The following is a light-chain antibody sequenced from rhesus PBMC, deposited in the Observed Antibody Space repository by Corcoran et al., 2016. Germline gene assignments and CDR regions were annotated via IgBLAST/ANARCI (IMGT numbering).Light chain of an antibody. V-gene: IGKV1-33*02. J-gene: IGKJ2*01. CDR3: QQHNNYPYS. CDR2: AAS. CDR1: QGISSW. Sequence: DIQMTQSPSSLSASVGDRVTITCQASQGISSWLAWYQQKQGKAPKLLIYAASSLQSGVPSRFSGSGSGTEFTLTISSPQPEDFATYYCQQHNNYPYSFGQGSKVEIK.